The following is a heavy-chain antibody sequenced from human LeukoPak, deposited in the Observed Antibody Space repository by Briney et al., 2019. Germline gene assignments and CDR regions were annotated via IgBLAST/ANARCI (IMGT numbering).Heavy chain of an antibody. D-gene: IGHD5-24*01. CDR1: GYSFTSYW. J-gene: IGHJ5*02. Sequence: GESLQISCQGSGYSFTSYWIGWVRQMPGKGLEWMGIIYPGDSDTRYSPSFQGQVTISVDKSISTAYLQWSSLKASDTAMYYCARHRSERRGWFDPWGQGTLVTASS. CDR3: ARHRSERRGWFDP. V-gene: IGHV5-51*01. CDR2: IYPGDSDT.